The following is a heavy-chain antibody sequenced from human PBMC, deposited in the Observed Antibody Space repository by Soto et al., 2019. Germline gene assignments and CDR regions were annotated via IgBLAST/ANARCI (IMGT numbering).Heavy chain of an antibody. V-gene: IGHV1-3*01. CDR2: INAGNGNT. Sequence: QVQLVQSGAEVKKPGASVKVSCKASGYTFTSYAMHWVRQAPGQRLEWMGWINAGNGNTKYSQKFQGRVTITRDTAASTAYMELSSLRSEDTAVYYCASSYSNYALIDYYSSGMDVWGQGTTVTVSS. CDR1: GYTFTSYA. D-gene: IGHD4-4*01. CDR3: ASSYSNYALIDYYSSGMDV. J-gene: IGHJ6*02.